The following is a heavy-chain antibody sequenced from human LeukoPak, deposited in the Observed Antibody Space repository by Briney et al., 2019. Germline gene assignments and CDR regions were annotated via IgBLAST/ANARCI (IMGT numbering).Heavy chain of an antibody. CDR1: GGSISSYY. CDR3: ARHQALGYYYDSSGHYYGRAALGAFDI. D-gene: IGHD3-22*01. Sequence: MASETLSLTCTVSGGSISSYYWSWIRQPPGKGLEWIGYIYYSGSTNYNPSLKSRVTISVDTSKNQFSLKLSSVTAADTAVYYCARHQALGYYYDSSGHYYGRAALGAFDIWGQGTMVTVSS. J-gene: IGHJ3*02. V-gene: IGHV4-59*08. CDR2: IYYSGST.